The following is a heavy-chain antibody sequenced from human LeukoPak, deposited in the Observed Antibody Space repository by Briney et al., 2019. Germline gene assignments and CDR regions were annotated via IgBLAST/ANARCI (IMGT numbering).Heavy chain of an antibody. V-gene: IGHV1-2*02. CDR1: GYTFTGYY. J-gene: IGHJ5*02. CDR2: INPNSGGT. D-gene: IGHD6-6*01. Sequence: ASVKVSCKASGYTFTGYYMHWVRQAPGQGLEWMGWINPNSGGTNYAQKFQGRVTMTRDTSISTAYMELSRLRSDDTAVYYCARDVFPPYSSSWSPTFDPWGQGTLVTVSS. CDR3: ARDVFPPYSSSWSPTFDP.